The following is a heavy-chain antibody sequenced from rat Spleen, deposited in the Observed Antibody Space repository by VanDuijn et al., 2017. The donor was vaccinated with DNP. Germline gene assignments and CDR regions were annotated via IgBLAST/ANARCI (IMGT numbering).Heavy chain of an antibody. V-gene: IGHV5-20*01. Sequence: EVQLAESGGGLVQPGRSLKLSCAASGFSFSDCYMAWVRQAPTKGLEWVASISFDGGNTYYRDSVKGRFTISRDNEKSTLYLQMDSLRSEDTATYYCTSSYPGIRGYYFDYWGQGVMVTVSS. CDR3: TSSYPGIRGYYFDY. D-gene: IGHD1-4*01. CDR1: GFSFSDCY. CDR2: ISFDGGNT. J-gene: IGHJ2*01.